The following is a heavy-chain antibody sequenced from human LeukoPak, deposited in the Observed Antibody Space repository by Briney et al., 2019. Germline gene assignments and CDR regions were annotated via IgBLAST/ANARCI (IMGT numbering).Heavy chain of an antibody. Sequence: GASVKVSCKASGYTFTGYYMHWVRQAPGRGLEWMGWINPNSGGTNYAQKFQGRVTMTRDTSISTAYMELSRLRSDDTAVYYCASLLTTGTVQFDPWGQGTLVTVSS. J-gene: IGHJ5*02. CDR3: ASLLTTGTVQFDP. V-gene: IGHV1-2*02. CDR1: GYTFTGYY. D-gene: IGHD1-1*01. CDR2: INPNSGGT.